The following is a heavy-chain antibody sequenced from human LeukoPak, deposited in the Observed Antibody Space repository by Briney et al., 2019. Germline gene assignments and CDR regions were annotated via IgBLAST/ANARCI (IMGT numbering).Heavy chain of an antibody. CDR2: ISSSSSYI. Sequence: GGSLRLSCAASGFTFSGYIMNWVRQAPGKGLEWVSYISSSSSYIYYADSVKGRLTISRDNAKNSLYLQMNSLRAEDTAVYYCAREGVSWAFDYWGQGTLVTVSS. CDR1: GFTFSGYI. V-gene: IGHV3-21*01. CDR3: AREGVSWAFDY. J-gene: IGHJ4*02. D-gene: IGHD6-13*01.